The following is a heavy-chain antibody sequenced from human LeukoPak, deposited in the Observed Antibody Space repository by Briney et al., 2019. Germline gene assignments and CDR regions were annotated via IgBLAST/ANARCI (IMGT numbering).Heavy chain of an antibody. Sequence: GGSLSLSCAASGFIFSTYGMHWVRQAPGKGLEGVSVIWYDGSDIYYADSVKGRFTISRDNSKNTLYLQVNSVRAEDTAVYCCARDLSMVRGPLDYWGQGTLVTVSS. V-gene: IGHV3-33*01. CDR3: ARDLSMVRGPLDY. CDR1: GFIFSTYG. CDR2: IWYDGSDI. J-gene: IGHJ4*02. D-gene: IGHD3-10*01.